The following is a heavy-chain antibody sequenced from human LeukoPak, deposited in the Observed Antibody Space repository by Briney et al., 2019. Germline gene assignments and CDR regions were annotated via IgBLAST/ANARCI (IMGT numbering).Heavy chain of an antibody. D-gene: IGHD2-15*01. Sequence: ASVKVSCKASGYTFSDYYMYWLRQAPGEGLEWMGRINPKSGDTNYAQNFQGRVTMTRDTSMNTAYMELSRLRSDDTAVYFCARGYCSGGSCYLVENWFDFWGREPWSLSPQ. CDR3: ARGYCSGGSCYLVENWFDF. CDR2: INPKSGDT. J-gene: IGHJ5*01. CDR1: GYTFSDYY. V-gene: IGHV1-2*06.